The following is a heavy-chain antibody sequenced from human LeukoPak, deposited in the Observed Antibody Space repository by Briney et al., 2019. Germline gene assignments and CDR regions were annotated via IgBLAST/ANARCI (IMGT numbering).Heavy chain of an antibody. CDR1: GYSFTIYD. D-gene: IGHD6-13*01. Sequence: ASVKVSCKASGYSFTIYDVNWVRQAPGQGLEWMGWMNPGSGNTGYAPKFQGRVSMTRNTSINTAYLELSSLTSEDTAVYYCAEISSKWYGNALEIWGQGTMVIVSA. CDR3: AEISSKWYGNALEI. V-gene: IGHV1-8*01. CDR2: MNPGSGNT. J-gene: IGHJ3*02.